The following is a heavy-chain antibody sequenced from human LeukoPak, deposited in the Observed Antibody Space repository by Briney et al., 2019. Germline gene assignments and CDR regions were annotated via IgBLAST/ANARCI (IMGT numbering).Heavy chain of an antibody. J-gene: IGHJ4*02. CDR1: GYTFTSYG. CDR3: ARAPGERVAGKYFDY. V-gene: IGHV1-18*01. D-gene: IGHD6-19*01. Sequence: ASVKVSCKASGYTFTSYGISWVRQAPGQGLEWMGWISAYNGNTNYAQKLQGRVTMTTDTSTSTAYMELSRLTSDDTAAYFCARAPGERVAGKYFDYWGQGALVTVSS. CDR2: ISAYNGNT.